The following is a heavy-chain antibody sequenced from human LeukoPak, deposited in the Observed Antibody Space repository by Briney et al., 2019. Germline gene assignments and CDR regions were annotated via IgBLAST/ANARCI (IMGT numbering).Heavy chain of an antibody. Sequence: GGSLRLSCAASGFAFSSYSMNWVRQAPGKGLEWVSSISSSSSYIYYADSVKGRFTISRDNAKNSLYLQMNSLRAEDTAVYYCARDYGGSSPFDYWGQGTLVTVSS. CDR1: GFAFSSYS. V-gene: IGHV3-21*01. J-gene: IGHJ4*02. CDR2: ISSSSSYI. CDR3: ARDYGGSSPFDY. D-gene: IGHD4-23*01.